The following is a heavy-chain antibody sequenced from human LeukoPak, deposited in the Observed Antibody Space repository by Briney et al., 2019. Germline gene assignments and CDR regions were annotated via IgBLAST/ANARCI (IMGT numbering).Heavy chain of an antibody. V-gene: IGHV3-21*01. CDR1: GFTFSSYS. Sequence: GGSLRLSCAASGFTFSSYSMNWVRQAPGKGLEWVSSISSSSSCIYYADSVKGRFTISRDNAENSLYLQMNSLRAEDTAVYYCARSQKSRFGELLRPFDYWGQGTLVTVSS. D-gene: IGHD3-10*02. J-gene: IGHJ4*02. CDR3: ARSQKSRFGELLRPFDY. CDR2: ISSSSSCI.